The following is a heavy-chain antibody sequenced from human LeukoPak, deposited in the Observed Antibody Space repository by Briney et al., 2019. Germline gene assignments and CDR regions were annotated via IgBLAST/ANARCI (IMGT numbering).Heavy chain of an antibody. J-gene: IGHJ3*02. CDR3: ARGSSSWYRSRSAFDI. D-gene: IGHD6-13*01. Sequence: GGSLRLSCAASGFTVSSNYMSWVRQAPGKGLAWVSVIYSGGSTYYADSVKGRFTISRDNSKNTLYLQMNSLRAEDTAVYYCARGSSSWYRSRSAFDIWGQGTMVTVSS. V-gene: IGHV3-53*01. CDR1: GFTVSSNY. CDR2: IYSGGST.